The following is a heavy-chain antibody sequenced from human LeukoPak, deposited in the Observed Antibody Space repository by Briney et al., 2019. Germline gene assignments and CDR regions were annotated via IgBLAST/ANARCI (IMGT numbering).Heavy chain of an antibody. V-gene: IGHV3-21*01. CDR1: GFTFSSYS. CDR2: ISTDSDYI. D-gene: IGHD5-12*01. CDR3: ARGPSGYHNT. Sequence: GGSLRLSCEASGFTFSSYSMSWIRQAPGKGLEWVSSISTDSDYIYYADSMKGRFTISRDNANNSLYLQMNSLRAEDTAVYYCARGPSGYHNTGGQGTLVTVSS. J-gene: IGHJ4*02.